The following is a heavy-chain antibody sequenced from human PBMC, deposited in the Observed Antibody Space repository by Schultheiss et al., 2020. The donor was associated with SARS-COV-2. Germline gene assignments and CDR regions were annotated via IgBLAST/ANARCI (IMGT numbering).Heavy chain of an antibody. V-gene: IGHV4-34*01. CDR2: INHRGST. CDR3: ATEKGEWSDAFDI. D-gene: IGHD3-3*01. J-gene: IGHJ3*02. Sequence: SQTLSLTCAVYGGPFSGYYWSWIRQSPGKGLEWIGEINHRGSTNYNPSLKSRVTISVDTSKNQFSLKLSSVTAADTAVYYCATEKGEWSDAFDIWGQGTMVTVSS. CDR1: GGPFSGYY.